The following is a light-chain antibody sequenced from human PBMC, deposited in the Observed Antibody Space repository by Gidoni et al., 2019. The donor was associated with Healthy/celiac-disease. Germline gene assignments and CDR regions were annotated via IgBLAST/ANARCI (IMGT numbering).Light chain of an antibody. V-gene: IGKV3-15*01. J-gene: IGKJ3*01. Sequence: EIVMTQSPATLSVSPGARATLSCRASQSVSSNLAWYQQKPGQAPRLLIYGASTRATGIPARFSGSGSGTEFTLTISSLPSEDFAVYYCQQYNNWPPVTFGPGTKVDIK. CDR1: QSVSSN. CDR3: QQYNNWPPVT. CDR2: GAS.